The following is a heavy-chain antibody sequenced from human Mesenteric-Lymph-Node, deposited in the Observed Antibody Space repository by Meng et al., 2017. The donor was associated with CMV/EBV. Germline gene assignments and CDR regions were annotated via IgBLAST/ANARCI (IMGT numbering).Heavy chain of an antibody. Sequence: GESLKISCVASGFTFSNYNMNWVRQASGKGLEWVSGISGSGGNTYHADSVKGRFTISRDNSKNTLYLQMNSLRADDTAVYYCAKDQAGGYQYYYGMDVWGQGTTVTVSS. CDR3: AKDQAGGYQYYYGMDV. V-gene: IGHV3-23*01. J-gene: IGHJ6*02. CDR1: GFTFSNYN. CDR2: ISGSGGNT. D-gene: IGHD6-25*01.